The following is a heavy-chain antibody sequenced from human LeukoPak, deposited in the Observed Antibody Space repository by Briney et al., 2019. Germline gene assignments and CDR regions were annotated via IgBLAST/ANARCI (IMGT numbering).Heavy chain of an antibody. CDR2: IVVGSGNT. D-gene: IGHD2-15*01. J-gene: IGHJ6*04. CDR1: GFTFTSSA. Sequence: SVKVSCKASGFTFTSSAVQWVRQARGQRLEWIGWIVVGSGNTNYAQKFQERVTITRDMSTSTAYMELSSLRSEDTAVYYCAACGGYCGGYGMDVWGKGTTVTVSS. V-gene: IGHV1-58*01. CDR3: AACGGYCGGYGMDV.